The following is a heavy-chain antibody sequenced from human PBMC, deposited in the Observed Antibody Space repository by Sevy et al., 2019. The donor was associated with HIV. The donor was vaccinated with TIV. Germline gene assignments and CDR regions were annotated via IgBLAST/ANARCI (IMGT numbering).Heavy chain of an antibody. CDR1: GFTSNTHV. J-gene: IGHJ3*01. Sequence: GGSLRLSCAASGFTSNTHVMNWVRQAPGKGLEWVSSISGFGNTYYADSVRGRFTISRDNAKNTLYLQMNSLRADDTAVYYCAKVLNPALESMMEVTVRSLKGFDVWGQGTMVTVSS. D-gene: IGHD3-22*01. CDR2: ISGFGNT. CDR3: AKVLNPALESMMEVTVRSLKGFDV. V-gene: IGHV3-23*01.